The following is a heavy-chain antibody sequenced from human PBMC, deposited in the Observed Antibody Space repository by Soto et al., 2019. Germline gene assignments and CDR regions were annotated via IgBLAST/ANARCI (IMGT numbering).Heavy chain of an antibody. CDR1: GYSIASGYY. CDR3: ARTFDYYGMDV. J-gene: IGHJ6*02. V-gene: IGHV4-38-2*01. Sequence: SETLSLTCAVSGYSIASGYYWAWIRQSPGKGLEWIGSVYHAGSVYYNPPLNSRVAVSLDTSKNHFSLKLTSVTAADTAVYYRARTFDYYGMDVWGQGTTVTVSS. CDR2: VYHAGSV.